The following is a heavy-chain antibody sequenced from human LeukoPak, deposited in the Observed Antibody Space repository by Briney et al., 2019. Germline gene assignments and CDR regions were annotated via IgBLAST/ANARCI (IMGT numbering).Heavy chain of an antibody. V-gene: IGHV4-59*08. J-gene: IGHJ4*02. CDR3: ARHRFGSFGSGSSAYYFDY. CDR2: IFYSGST. CDR1: GGSISGYY. Sequence: SETLSLTCTVSGGSISGYYWSWIRQPPGKGLEWFGYIFYSGSTNYNPSLKSRLTISVDRSKNQFPLRLSSVTAADTAFYYCARHRFGSFGSGSSAYYFDYWGQGTLVTVSS. D-gene: IGHD3-10*01.